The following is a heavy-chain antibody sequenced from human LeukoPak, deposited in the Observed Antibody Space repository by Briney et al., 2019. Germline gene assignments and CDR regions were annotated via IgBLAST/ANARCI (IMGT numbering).Heavy chain of an antibody. CDR1: GYTFTNYY. D-gene: IGHD5-24*01. CDR3: ARGAAMATIRDDAFDI. Sequence: ASVRVSCRASGYTFTNYYMHWVRQAPGQGLEWMGIINPSGGSTSYAQKFQGRVTMTRDTSTSTVYMELSSLRSEDTAVYYCARGAAMATIRDDAFDIWGQGTMVTVSS. CDR2: INPSGGST. J-gene: IGHJ3*02. V-gene: IGHV1-46*01.